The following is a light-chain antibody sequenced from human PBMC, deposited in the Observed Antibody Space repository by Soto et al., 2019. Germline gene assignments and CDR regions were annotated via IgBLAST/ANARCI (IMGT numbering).Light chain of an antibody. J-gene: IGKJ1*01. V-gene: IGKV1-5*01. CDR2: DAS. CDR1: QSINRW. Sequence: DIQMSQSPSSLSASVQDSVTITCRASQSINRWLACYQQKPGRAPKLLIYDASSLQSGVPSRFSGSGSGTEFALTISSLQPDDFATYHCQEYNTYAWALGQGTKVDI. CDR3: QEYNTYAWA.